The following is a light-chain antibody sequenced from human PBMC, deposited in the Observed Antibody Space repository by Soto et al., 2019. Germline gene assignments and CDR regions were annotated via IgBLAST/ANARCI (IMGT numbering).Light chain of an antibody. CDR1: QTLTSG. V-gene: IGKV3-15*01. J-gene: IGKJ1*01. CDR2: CVC. Sequence: GRTQKTVTLAVSPWKRATLSFSACQTLTSGLAWYRQKPDKADRLLIRCVCTRATGIPTRFSGSGSGRELTITFSSLESEDFGVYCCQKYNKWRRFCQGTNV. CDR3: QKYNKWRR.